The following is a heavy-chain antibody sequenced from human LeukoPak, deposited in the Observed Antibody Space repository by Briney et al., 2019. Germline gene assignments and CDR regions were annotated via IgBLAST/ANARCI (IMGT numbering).Heavy chain of an antibody. CDR2: IHPGDSDT. CDR3: ARQNTGGSGLY. Sequence: GESLQISCEASGYSFTTFWIGWVRQMPGKGLAWMGIIHPGDSDTTYSPSFQGQVTISADKSINTAYLHWSSLKTSDTAMYYCARQNTGGSGLYWGQGTLVTVSS. D-gene: IGHD2-8*02. V-gene: IGHV5-51*01. CDR1: GYSFTTFW. J-gene: IGHJ4*02.